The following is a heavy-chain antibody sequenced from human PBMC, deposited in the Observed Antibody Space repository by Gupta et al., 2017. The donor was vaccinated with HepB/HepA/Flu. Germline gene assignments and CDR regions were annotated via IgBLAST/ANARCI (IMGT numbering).Heavy chain of an antibody. CDR3: AKEVYDYDSSGYPNWFDP. CDR1: GFTFSSYA. J-gene: IGHJ5*02. V-gene: IGHV3-23*01. D-gene: IGHD3-22*01. CDR2: ISGSGGST. Sequence: EVQLLESVRGLLQPGGSLRLSCAASGFTFSSYAMSWVRQAPGKGLEWVSAISGSGGSTYDADSVKGRFTISRDNSKNTLYLQMNSLRAEDTAVYYCAKEVYDYDSSGYPNWFDPWGQGTLVTVSS.